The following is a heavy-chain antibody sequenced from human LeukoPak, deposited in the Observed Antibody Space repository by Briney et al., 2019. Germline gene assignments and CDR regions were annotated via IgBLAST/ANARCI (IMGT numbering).Heavy chain of an antibody. CDR2: IYYSGTT. V-gene: IGHV4-59*11. D-gene: IGHD3-16*01. CDR3: ARRIDDYVWGSLPKGDAFDI. J-gene: IGHJ3*02. CDR1: GGSISSHY. Sequence: SETLSLTCTVSGGSISSHYWSWIRQPPGKGLEWIGYIYYSGTTNYNPTLKSRVTISVDTSKNQFSLKLSSVTAADTAVYYCARRIDDYVWGSLPKGDAFDIWGQGTMVTVSS.